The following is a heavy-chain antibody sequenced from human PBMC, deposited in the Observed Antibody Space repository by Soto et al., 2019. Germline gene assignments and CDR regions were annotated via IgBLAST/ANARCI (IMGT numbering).Heavy chain of an antibody. J-gene: IGHJ4*02. V-gene: IGHV4-31*03. Sequence: QVQLQESGPGLVKPSQTLSLTCTVSGGSVNSGGLYWSWIRQDPGKGLEWIGHIHYSGSTYYNPSLKGRVAISLDTSENQFSLKLTSVTAADTAVYYCARGPEVELRGINFDCWGQGTLVTVAA. CDR1: GGSVNSGGLY. CDR3: ARGPEVELRGINFDC. CDR2: IHYSGST. D-gene: IGHD1-7*01.